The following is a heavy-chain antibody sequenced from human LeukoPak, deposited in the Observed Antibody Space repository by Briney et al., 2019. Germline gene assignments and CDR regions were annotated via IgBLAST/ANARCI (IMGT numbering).Heavy chain of an antibody. V-gene: IGHV3-33*03. CDR1: GFSFSTYG. CDR3: ARQGYCSSTTCYLDAFDI. D-gene: IGHD2-2*01. J-gene: IGHJ3*02. Sequence: PGGSLRLSCAASGFSFSTYGMHWVRQAPGKGLEWVAVIWYDGSDEYYAASVKGRFTISRDNSKNTLYLQMNSLRAEDTAVYYCARQGYCSSTTCYLDAFDIWGQGTVVTVSS. CDR2: IWYDGSDE.